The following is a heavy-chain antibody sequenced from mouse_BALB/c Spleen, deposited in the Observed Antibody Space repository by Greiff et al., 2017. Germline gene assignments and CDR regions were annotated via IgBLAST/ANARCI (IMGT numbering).Heavy chain of an antibody. D-gene: IGHD2-4*01. Sequence: QVHVKQPGAELVKPGASVKLSCKASGYTFTSYWMHWVKQRPGQGLEWIGEINPSNGRTNYNEKFKSKATLTVDKSSSTAYMQLSSLTSEDSAVYYCARWDYDGLLRWGQGTSVTVSS. J-gene: IGHJ4*01. CDR3: ARWDYDGLLR. CDR2: INPSNGRT. CDR1: GYTFTSYW. V-gene: IGHV1S81*02.